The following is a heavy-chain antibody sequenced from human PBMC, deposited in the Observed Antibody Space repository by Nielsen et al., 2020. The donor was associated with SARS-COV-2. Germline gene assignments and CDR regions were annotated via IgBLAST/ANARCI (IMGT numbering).Heavy chain of an antibody. J-gene: IGHJ5*02. CDR2: ITPIFGAP. D-gene: IGHD2-2*01. Sequence: WVRQAPGQGLEWVGGITPIFGAPKYARKFQGRVTMTSDTSTTTIYMELSSLRSEDTAVYYCARPYCSSTSCYGRGWFDPWGQGTLVTVSS. CDR3: ARPYCSSTSCYGRGWFDP. V-gene: IGHV1-46*01.